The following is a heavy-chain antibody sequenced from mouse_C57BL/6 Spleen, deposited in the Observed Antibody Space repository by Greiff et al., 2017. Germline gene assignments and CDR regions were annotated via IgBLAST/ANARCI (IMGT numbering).Heavy chain of an antibody. CDR2: IYPSDSET. J-gene: IGHJ2*01. V-gene: IGHV1-61*01. Sequence: QVQLQQPGAELVRPGSSVKLSCKASGYTFTSYWMDWVKQRPGQGLEWIGNIYPSDSETHYNQKFKDKATLTVDKSSSTAYMQLSSLTSEDSAVYYCAITTVVATRYLDYWGQGTTRTVSS. CDR3: AITTVVATRYLDY. D-gene: IGHD1-1*01. CDR1: GYTFTSYW.